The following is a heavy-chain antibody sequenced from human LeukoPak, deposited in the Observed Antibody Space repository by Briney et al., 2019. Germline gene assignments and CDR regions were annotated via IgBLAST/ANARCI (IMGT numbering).Heavy chain of an antibody. CDR2: INQGGSES. D-gene: IGHD1-26*01. CDR1: GFTFSTYW. CDR3: AREPRGSHIVDY. J-gene: IGHJ4*02. V-gene: IGHV3-7*01. Sequence: PGGSLRLSCAASGFTFSTYWMTWVRQAPGKGLEWVANINQGGSESYYVDSVKGRFTISRDNAKNSLYLQMNSLRAEDTAVYYCAREPRGSHIVDYWGQGTLVTVSS.